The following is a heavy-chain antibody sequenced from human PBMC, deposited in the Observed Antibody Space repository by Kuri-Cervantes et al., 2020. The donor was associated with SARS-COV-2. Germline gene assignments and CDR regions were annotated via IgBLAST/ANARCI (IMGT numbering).Heavy chain of an antibody. J-gene: IGHJ6*03. CDR1: GFTFSAFT. D-gene: IGHD2-21*01. CDR2: ISSTSVFK. V-gene: IGHV3-21*01. CDR3: ARVYNCESFYYLDV. Sequence: GESMMSSGGASGFTFSAFTISWVRQAPGKGLERVSSISSTSVFKYYADSVKGRFTISRDNARDSVSLQMDSLRAEDTAIYYCARVYNCESFYYLDVWVIGTTVTVSS.